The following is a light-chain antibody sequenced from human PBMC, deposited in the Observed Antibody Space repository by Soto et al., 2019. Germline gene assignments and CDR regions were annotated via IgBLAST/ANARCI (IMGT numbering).Light chain of an antibody. CDR1: SSDVGGYNY. V-gene: IGLV2-14*01. CDR2: EVS. CDR3: SSYTSSSTLYV. J-gene: IGLJ1*01. Sequence: QSALTQPASVSGSPGQSITISCTGTSSDVGGYNYVSWYRQHPGKAPKLMIYEVSNRPSGVSNRFSGSKSGNTASLIISGLQAEDAADYYCSSYTSSSTLYVFGTGTKLTVL.